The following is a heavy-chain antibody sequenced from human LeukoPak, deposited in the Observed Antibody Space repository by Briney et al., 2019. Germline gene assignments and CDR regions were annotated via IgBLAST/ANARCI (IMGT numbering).Heavy chain of an antibody. CDR2: IKSKTDGGTR. CDR3: TTFDYAASLI. CDR1: GFTSSNAW. V-gene: IGHV3-15*01. J-gene: IGHJ3*02. D-gene: IGHD4/OR15-4a*01. Sequence: PGGSLRLSCAVSGFTSSNAWRSWVRQAPGKGLEWVGRIKSKTDGGTRDYAAPVKGRFTISRDDSKNTLYLQMNSMKTEDTAVYYCTTFDYAASLIWGQGTMVTVSS.